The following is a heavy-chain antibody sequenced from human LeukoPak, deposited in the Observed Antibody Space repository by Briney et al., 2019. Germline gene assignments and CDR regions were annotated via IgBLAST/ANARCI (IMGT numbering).Heavy chain of an antibody. CDR3: ARGVLLTPGIAAARPDY. D-gene: IGHD6-13*01. CDR1: GGSFSGYY. V-gene: IGHV4-34*01. CDR2: INHSGST. J-gene: IGHJ4*02. Sequence: SETLSLTCAVYGGSFSGYYWSWIRQPPGKGLEWIGEINHSGSTNYNPSLKSRVTISVDTSKNQFSLKLSSVTAADTAVYYCARGVLLTPGIAAARPDYRGQGTLVTVSS.